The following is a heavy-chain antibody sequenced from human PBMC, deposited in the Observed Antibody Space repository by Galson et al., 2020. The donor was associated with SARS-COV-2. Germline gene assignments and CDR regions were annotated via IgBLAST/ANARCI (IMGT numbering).Heavy chain of an antibody. J-gene: IGHJ4*02. CDR2: ISYDGSNK. Sequence: GESLKISCAASGFTFSSYAMHWVRQAPGKGLEWVAVISYDGSNKYYADSVKGRFTISRDNSKNTLYLQMNSLRAEDTAVYYCATELAARLFDDGGQGTLVTVSS. CDR1: GFTFSSYA. CDR3: ATELAARLFDD. D-gene: IGHD6-6*01. V-gene: IGHV3-30*01.